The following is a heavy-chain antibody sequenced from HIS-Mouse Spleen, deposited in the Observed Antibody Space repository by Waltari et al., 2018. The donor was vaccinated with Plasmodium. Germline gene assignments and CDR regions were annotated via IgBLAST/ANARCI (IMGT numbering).Heavy chain of an antibody. CDR2: RSQDGSEK. CDR1: GLTFSSYW. CDR3: ASTWYSYFDL. Sequence: EVQLVESGGGLVQPGGSLRLSCAASGLTFSSYWVGWVRQAPGKEREWVANRSQDGSEKSYLDSVKDRFTSSRDNAKTSLYLQMNSLRAEDTAVYYCASTWYSYFDLWGRGTLVTVSS. J-gene: IGHJ2*01. V-gene: IGHV3-7*01.